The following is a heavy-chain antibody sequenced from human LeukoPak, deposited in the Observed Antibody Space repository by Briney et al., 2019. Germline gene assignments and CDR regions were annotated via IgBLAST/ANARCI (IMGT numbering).Heavy chain of an antibody. V-gene: IGHV3-23*01. Sequence: GGSLRLSCAASGFTFSSYAMNWVRQAPGKGLEWVSGTGSTGVSTFYADSVKGRFTVSRDNSKNTLSLQMNSLRAEDTAVYYCARGHGDWEAYWGQGTLVTVSS. D-gene: IGHD4-17*01. CDR2: TGSTGVST. CDR3: ARGHGDWEAY. J-gene: IGHJ4*02. CDR1: GFTFSSYA.